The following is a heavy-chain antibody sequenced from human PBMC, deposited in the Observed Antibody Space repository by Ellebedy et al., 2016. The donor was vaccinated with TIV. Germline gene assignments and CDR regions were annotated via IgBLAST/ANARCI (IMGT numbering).Heavy chain of an antibody. Sequence: GGSLRLSCVVSGFTFSNYAMTWVRQAPGKGLEWVSAISGGGGSTYYADSVKGRFTVSRDNSKNTLSLQMNGLRADDTALYYCATTGGASGNFHYWGQGTLVTVSS. CDR3: ATTGGASGNFHY. V-gene: IGHV3-23*01. J-gene: IGHJ4*02. D-gene: IGHD3-10*01. CDR1: GFTFSNYA. CDR2: ISGGGGST.